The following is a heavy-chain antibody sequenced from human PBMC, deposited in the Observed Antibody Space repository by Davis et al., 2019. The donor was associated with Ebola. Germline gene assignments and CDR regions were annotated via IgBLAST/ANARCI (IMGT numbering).Heavy chain of an antibody. CDR2: INPNSGGT. Sequence: ASVKVSCKASGYTFTGYYMHWVRQAPGQGLEWMGWINPNSGGTNYAQKFQGRVTMTRDTSISTAYMELSRLRSDDTAVYYCARGQRGYCSGGSCYSTAFDIWGQGTMVTASS. D-gene: IGHD2-15*01. CDR3: ARGQRGYCSGGSCYSTAFDI. CDR1: GYTFTGYY. V-gene: IGHV1-2*02. J-gene: IGHJ3*02.